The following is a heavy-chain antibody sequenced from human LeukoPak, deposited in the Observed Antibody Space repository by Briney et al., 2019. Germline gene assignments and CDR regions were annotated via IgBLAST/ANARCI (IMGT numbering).Heavy chain of an antibody. D-gene: IGHD6-13*01. J-gene: IGHJ4*02. Sequence: GGSLRLSCAASGFTFDDYGMSWVRHAPGKGVEWVSGINWNGGSTDYADSVKGGFTISRDNAKNSLYLQMNSLRAEDTALYYCARVGQQLALDYWGQGTLVTVSS. V-gene: IGHV3-20*04. CDR1: GFTFDDYG. CDR3: ARVGQQLALDY. CDR2: INWNGGST.